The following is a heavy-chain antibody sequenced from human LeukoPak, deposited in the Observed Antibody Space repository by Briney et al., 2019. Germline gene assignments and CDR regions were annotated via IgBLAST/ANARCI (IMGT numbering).Heavy chain of an antibody. D-gene: IGHD6-6*01. J-gene: IGHJ4*02. CDR2: IIPIFGTA. Sequence: ASVTVSFKASGGTFSSYAISWVRQAPGQGLEWMGGIIPIFGTANYAQKFQGRVTITTDESTSTAYMELSSLRSEDTAVYYCARSSSIAARRGAFDYWGQGTLVTVSS. V-gene: IGHV1-69*05. CDR3: ARSSSIAARRGAFDY. CDR1: GGTFSSYA.